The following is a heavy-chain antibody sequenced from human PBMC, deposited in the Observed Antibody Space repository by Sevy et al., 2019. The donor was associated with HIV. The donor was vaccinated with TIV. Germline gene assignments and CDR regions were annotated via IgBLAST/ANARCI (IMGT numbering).Heavy chain of an antibody. J-gene: IGHJ3*02. CDR1: GYTLTELS. D-gene: IGHD1-7*01. CDR3: ATDLGETGTTGDDAFDI. Sequence: ASVKVSCKVSGYTLTELSMHWVRQAPGKGLEWMGGFDPEDGETIYAQKFQGRVTMTGDTSTDTAYMELSSLRSEDTAVYYCATDLGETGTTGDDAFDIWGQGTMVTVSS. V-gene: IGHV1-24*01. CDR2: FDPEDGET.